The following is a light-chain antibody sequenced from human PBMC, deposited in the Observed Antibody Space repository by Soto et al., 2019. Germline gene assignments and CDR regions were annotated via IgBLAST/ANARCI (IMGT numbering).Light chain of an antibody. CDR3: QQYGGSRWT. CDR2: GTS. CDR1: QTVASNY. V-gene: IGKV3-20*01. Sequence: EIVLTQSPGTLSLSPGERATLSCRASQTVASNYFAWYQQRPGQAPRLLIYGTSRRATGIPDRFSGSGSGTDFTLTIRRLDPEDFAVYYCQQYGGSRWTFGQGTKVEIK. J-gene: IGKJ1*01.